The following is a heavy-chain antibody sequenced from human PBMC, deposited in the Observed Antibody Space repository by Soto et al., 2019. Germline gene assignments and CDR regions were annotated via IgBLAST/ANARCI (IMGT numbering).Heavy chain of an antibody. CDR2: IYPSDYYT. J-gene: IGHJ6*02. CDR3: ASRRLGYCSSTSCYLHYYYYGMDV. V-gene: IGHV5-10-1*01. Sequence: GESLKISCQGSGYSFTSYWIGWVRQLPGKGLEWMGRIYPSDYYTSYSPSFQGHVTISADTSISTAYLQWSSLKASDTAMYYCASRRLGYCSSTSCYLHYYYYGMDVWGQGTTVTVSS. CDR1: GYSFTSYW. D-gene: IGHD2-2*01.